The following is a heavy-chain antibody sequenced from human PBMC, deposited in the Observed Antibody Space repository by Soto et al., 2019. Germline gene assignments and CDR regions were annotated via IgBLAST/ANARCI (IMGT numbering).Heavy chain of an antibody. Sequence: QVQLVQSGAEVKKPGASVKVSCKASGYTFTSYYMHWVRQAPGQGLEWMGIINPSGGSTSYAQKFKGRVTMTRDTSTSTVYMELSSLRSEDTAVYYCASPITVTTWAIDYWGQGTLVTVSS. CDR2: INPSGGST. J-gene: IGHJ4*02. CDR1: GYTFTSYY. D-gene: IGHD4-17*01. CDR3: ASPITVTTWAIDY. V-gene: IGHV1-46*01.